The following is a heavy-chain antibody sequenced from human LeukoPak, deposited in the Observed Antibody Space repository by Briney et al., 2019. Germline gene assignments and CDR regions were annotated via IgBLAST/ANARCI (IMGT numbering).Heavy chain of an antibody. Sequence: QPGGSLRLSCAASGFTFSGYWMSWVRQAPGKGLEWVANIKQDGSEKYYLDSVKGRFTISRDNAENSLYLQMNSLRAEDTAVYYCATEASSGLEDWGQRILVTVSS. CDR2: IKQDGSEK. D-gene: IGHD6-19*01. V-gene: IGHV3-7*01. J-gene: IGHJ4*02. CDR3: ATEASSGLED. CDR1: GFTFSGYW.